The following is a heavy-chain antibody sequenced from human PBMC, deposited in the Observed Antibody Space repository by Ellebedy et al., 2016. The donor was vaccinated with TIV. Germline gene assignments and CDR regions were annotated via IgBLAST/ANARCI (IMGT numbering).Heavy chain of an antibody. CDR2: INHSGST. V-gene: IGHV4-34*01. CDR1: GGSFSGYY. CDR3: ARGRPYYGSGTDY. Sequence: SETLSLTCAVYGGSFSGYYWSWIRQPPGKGLEWIGEINHSGSTNYNPSLKSRVTISVDTSKNQFSLKLSSVTAADTAVYYCARGRPYYGSGTDYWGQGTLVTVSS. J-gene: IGHJ4*02. D-gene: IGHD3-10*01.